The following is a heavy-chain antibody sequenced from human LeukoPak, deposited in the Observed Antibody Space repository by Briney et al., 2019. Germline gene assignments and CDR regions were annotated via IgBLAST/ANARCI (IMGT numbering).Heavy chain of an antibody. CDR3: AKAHSDYDFWSGYSSVNDAFDI. Sequence: SGGSLRLSCAASGFTFSSYAMHWVRQAPGKGLEWVAVISYDGSNKYYADSVKGRFTISRDNSKNTLYLQMNSLRAEDTALYYCAKAHSDYDFWSGYSSVNDAFDIWGQGTMVTVSS. CDR1: GFTFSSYA. D-gene: IGHD3-3*01. J-gene: IGHJ3*02. V-gene: IGHV3-30-3*01. CDR2: ISYDGSNK.